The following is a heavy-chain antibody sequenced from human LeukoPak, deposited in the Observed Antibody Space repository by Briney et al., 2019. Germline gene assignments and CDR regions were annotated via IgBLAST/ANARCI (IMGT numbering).Heavy chain of an antibody. D-gene: IGHD5-12*01. V-gene: IGHV5-51*01. Sequence: GESLKISCKGSGYSFPSYWIAWVRQMPGKGLEWMGIIYPGDSDTRNSPSFQGQVTISVDKSISTAYLHWSSLKASDTAVYYCARQKWLRSDFDYWGQGTLVTVSS. J-gene: IGHJ4*02. CDR3: ARQKWLRSDFDY. CDR1: GYSFPSYW. CDR2: IYPGDSDT.